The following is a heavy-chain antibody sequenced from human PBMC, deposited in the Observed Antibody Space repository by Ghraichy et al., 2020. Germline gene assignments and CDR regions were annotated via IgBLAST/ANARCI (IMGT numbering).Heavy chain of an antibody. D-gene: IGHD2-2*01. V-gene: IGHV3-64*01. CDR2: ISSNGGST. CDR3: ARDIVVVPAAIPPNFDY. J-gene: IGHJ4*02. Sequence: GESLNISCAASGFTFSSYAMHWVRQAPGKGLEYVSAISSNGGSTYYANSVKGRFTISRDNSKNTLYLQMGSLRAEDMAVYYCARDIVVVPAAIPPNFDYWGQGTLVTVSS. CDR1: GFTFSSYA.